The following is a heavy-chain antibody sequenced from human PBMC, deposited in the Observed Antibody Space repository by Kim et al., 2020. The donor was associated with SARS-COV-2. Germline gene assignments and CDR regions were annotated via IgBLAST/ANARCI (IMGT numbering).Heavy chain of an antibody. CDR1: GGSISSGGYY. V-gene: IGHV4-31*03. CDR2: IYYSGST. Sequence: SETLSLTCTVSGGSISSGGYYWSWIRQHPGKGLEWIGYIYYSGSTYYNPSLKSRVTISVDTSKNQFSLKLGSVTAADTAVYYCARGGAIFGVVIRSFDYWGQGTLVTVSS. J-gene: IGHJ4*02. D-gene: IGHD3-3*01. CDR3: ARGGAIFGVVIRSFDY.